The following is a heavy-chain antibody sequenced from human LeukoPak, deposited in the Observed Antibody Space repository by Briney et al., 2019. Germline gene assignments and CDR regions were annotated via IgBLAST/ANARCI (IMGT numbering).Heavy chain of an antibody. V-gene: IGHV4-4*07. J-gene: IGHJ3*02. CDR3: ARVFCSGGNCYPNNAFDI. CDR2: FYSSGGT. CDR1: GGSISGYY. D-gene: IGHD2-15*01. Sequence: SETLSLTCTVSGGSISGYYWSWIRQPAGKGLEWIGRFYSSGGTNYNPSLKSRVTMSVDTSKNQFSLKLSSVTAADTAMYYCARVFCSGGNCYPNNAFDIWGQGTMVTVSS.